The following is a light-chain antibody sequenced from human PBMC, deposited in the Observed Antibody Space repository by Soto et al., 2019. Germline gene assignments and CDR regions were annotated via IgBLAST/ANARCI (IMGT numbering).Light chain of an antibody. CDR1: QGISSW. CDR3: QPANSFPLT. J-gene: IGKJ4*01. CDR2: AAS. Sequence: DIQMTQSPSSVSASVGDRVTITCRASQGISSWLAWYQQKPGTAPKLLIYAASTLQSGVPSRFSGXXXXXXXTLXXSSLXPXXXAXYYCQPANSFPLTFGGGTKVEIK. V-gene: IGKV1-12*01.